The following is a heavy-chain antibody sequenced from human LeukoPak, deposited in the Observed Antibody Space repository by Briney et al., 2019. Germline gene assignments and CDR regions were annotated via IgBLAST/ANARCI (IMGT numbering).Heavy chain of an antibody. CDR2: ISGSGGST. D-gene: IGHD2-2*01. J-gene: IGHJ4*02. V-gene: IGHV3-23*01. Sequence: GGSLRLSCAASEFTFSNYAMSWVRQAPGKGLEWVSGISGSGGSTYYADSVKDQFTISRDNSKNTLYLQMNSLRAEDTAVYYCASYCTGTICYSFDYWGQGTPVTVSS. CDR1: EFTFSNYA. CDR3: ASYCTGTICYSFDY.